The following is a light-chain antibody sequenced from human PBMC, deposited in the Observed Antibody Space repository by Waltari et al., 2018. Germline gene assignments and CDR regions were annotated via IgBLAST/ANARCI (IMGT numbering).Light chain of an antibody. CDR2: DVS. CDR1: SGDVGDYNY. V-gene: IGLV2-11*01. Sequence: QSALTQPRSVSGSPGQSVTISCTGTSGDVGDYNYVPWYQEQPGKAPSLTSYDVSERPSGVPDRFSASKAGNTGSLTISGLQAEDEGSYHCCSRAGSSVVFGGGTKLTVL. J-gene: IGLJ2*01. CDR3: CSRAGSSVV.